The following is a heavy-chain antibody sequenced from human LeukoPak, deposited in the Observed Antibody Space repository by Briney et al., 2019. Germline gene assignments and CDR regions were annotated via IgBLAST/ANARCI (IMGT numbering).Heavy chain of an antibody. CDR3: ARDNRKYYYDSSGYYYEDAFDI. Sequence: PGRSLRLSCAVSGFTFTSYAMHWVRQAPGKGLEWVAVVSYDGRNKDHADSVTGRFTISRDNSKNTLYLQMNSLRVEDTAVYYCARDNRKYYYDSSGYYYEDAFDIWGQGTMVSVCS. J-gene: IGHJ3*02. CDR1: GFTFTSYA. V-gene: IGHV3-30*04. CDR2: VSYDGRNK. D-gene: IGHD3-22*01.